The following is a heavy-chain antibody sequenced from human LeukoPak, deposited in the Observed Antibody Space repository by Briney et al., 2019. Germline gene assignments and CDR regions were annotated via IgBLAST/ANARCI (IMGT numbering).Heavy chain of an antibody. CDR3: AHRKNYYDSSVFDN. CDR1: GFSLNTRGVG. V-gene: IGHV2-5*02. Sequence: SGPMLVNPTQTLTLTCTFSGFSLNTRGVGVGRIRQPPGRALEWLALIYWDDDRRYSPSLKSRLTITKDTSKNQVVLTMTNMDPVDTATYFCAHRKNYYDSSVFDNWGQGTLVTVSS. D-gene: IGHD3-22*01. CDR2: IYWDDDR. J-gene: IGHJ4*02.